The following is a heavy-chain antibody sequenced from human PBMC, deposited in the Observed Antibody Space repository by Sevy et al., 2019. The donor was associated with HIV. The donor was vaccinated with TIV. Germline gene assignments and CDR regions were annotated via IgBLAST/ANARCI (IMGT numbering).Heavy chain of an antibody. J-gene: IGHJ4*02. CDR2: INPNGGGT. D-gene: IGHD4-17*01. V-gene: IGHV1-2*02. CDR1: GKNFIGYY. Sequence: ASVKVSCKASGKNFIGYYMHWVRQAPGQGLEWMGWINPNGGGTEYAQKFQGRVTMTRDMSISTAYMELTRLTSGDTAIYYCARGSGSDFGDRFYLDYWGQGTLVTVSS. CDR3: ARGSGSDFGDRFYLDY.